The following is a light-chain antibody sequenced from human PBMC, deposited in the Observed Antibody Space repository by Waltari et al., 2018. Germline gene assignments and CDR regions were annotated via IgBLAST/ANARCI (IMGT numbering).Light chain of an antibody. CDR1: QTVGRSY. CDR2: DAS. V-gene: IGKV3-20*01. J-gene: IGKJ4*01. CDR3: HQSASSPLT. Sequence: ENVLTQSPGALSLSPGERATLSCRASQTVGRSYLAWVQQKPGQAPRLLIYDASNRATGIPDRFSCSGSGTDFTLTINRLEPEDFAVYYCHQSASSPLTFGGGTKVEIK.